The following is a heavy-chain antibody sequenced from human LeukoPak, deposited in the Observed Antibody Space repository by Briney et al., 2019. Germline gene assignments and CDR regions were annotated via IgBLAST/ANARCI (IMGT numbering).Heavy chain of an antibody. CDR1: GFTFGDHA. V-gene: IGHV3-49*04. D-gene: IGHD5-18*01. Sequence: GGSLRLSCTASGFTFGDHAMSWVRQAPGKGLEFVGFIRSKAYGGTTEYAASVKGRFIISRDDSKSVAYLQMNSLKTEDTAVYFCTRGPIQLLLHSGMDVWGQGTTVIVS. CDR2: IRSKAYGGTT. J-gene: IGHJ6*02. CDR3: TRGPIQLLLHSGMDV.